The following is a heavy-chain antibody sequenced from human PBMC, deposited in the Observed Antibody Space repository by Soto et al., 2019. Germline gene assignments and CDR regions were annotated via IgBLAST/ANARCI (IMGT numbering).Heavy chain of an antibody. CDR2: IKSKTDGGTT. CDR1: DFTFSNAW. D-gene: IGHD3-10*01. Sequence: EVQLVESGGGLVKPGGSLRLSCAASDFTFSNAWMNWVRQAPGKGLEWVGRIKSKTDGGTTDYAAPVKGRFTISRDDSKNTLYLQMNSLKTEDTAVYYCTTDWMVRGALSGMDVWGQGTTVTVSS. V-gene: IGHV3-15*07. CDR3: TTDWMVRGALSGMDV. J-gene: IGHJ6*02.